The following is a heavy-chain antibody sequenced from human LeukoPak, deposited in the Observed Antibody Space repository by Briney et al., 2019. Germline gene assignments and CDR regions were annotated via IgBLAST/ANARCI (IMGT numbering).Heavy chain of an antibody. J-gene: IGHJ4*02. D-gene: IGHD1-26*01. Sequence: GASVKVSCKASGYTFTGYYMHWVRQAPGQGLEWMGWINPDSGDTKYAQKFRGRVTMTRDTSISTAYMDLTGLTYDDTAVYYCARAQGWDRPLEFRGLGTLVTVSS. CDR2: INPDSGDT. V-gene: IGHV1-2*02. CDR3: ARAQGWDRPLEF. CDR1: GYTFTGYY.